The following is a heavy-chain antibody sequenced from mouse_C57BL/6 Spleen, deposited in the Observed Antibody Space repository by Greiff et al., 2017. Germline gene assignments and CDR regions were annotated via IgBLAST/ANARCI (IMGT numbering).Heavy chain of an antibody. CDR1: GYTFTDYE. CDR3: TRPLYDYDKAMDD. V-gene: IGHV1-15*01. Sequence: QVQLQQSGAELVRPGASVTLSCKASGYTFTDYEMHWVKQTPVHGLEWIGAIDPETGGTAYNQKFKGKAILTADKSSSTAYLELRSLTSEDSAVYYGTRPLYDYDKAMDDWGQGTSVTVSS. D-gene: IGHD2-4*01. J-gene: IGHJ4*01. CDR2: IDPETGGT.